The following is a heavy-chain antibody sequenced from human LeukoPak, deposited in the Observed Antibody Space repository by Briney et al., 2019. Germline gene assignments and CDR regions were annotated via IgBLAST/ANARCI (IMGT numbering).Heavy chain of an antibody. CDR3: ARGCGGDCYLYNFDY. J-gene: IGHJ4*02. CDR1: GCTFSSYT. D-gene: IGHD2-21*01. Sequence: ASVKVSCKASGCTFSSYTISWVRQAPGQGLEWMGRIIPILGIANYAQKFQGRVTITADKSTSTAYMELSSLRSEDTAVYYCARGCGGDCYLYNFDYWGQGTLVTVSS. CDR2: IIPILGIA. V-gene: IGHV1-69*02.